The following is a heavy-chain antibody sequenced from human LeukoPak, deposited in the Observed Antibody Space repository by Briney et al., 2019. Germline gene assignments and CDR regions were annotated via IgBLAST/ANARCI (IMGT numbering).Heavy chain of an antibody. CDR1: GFIVSNNY. Sequence: GGSLRLSCAASGFIVSNNYMSWVRQAPGKGLEWVSSIYSGGNTYYADSVKGRFTISRDNSKNTLYLQMNSLRAEDTAVYYCAKQQQLVLGAFDIWGQGTMVTVSS. V-gene: IGHV3-53*05. D-gene: IGHD6-13*01. CDR3: AKQQQLVLGAFDI. CDR2: IYSGGNT. J-gene: IGHJ3*02.